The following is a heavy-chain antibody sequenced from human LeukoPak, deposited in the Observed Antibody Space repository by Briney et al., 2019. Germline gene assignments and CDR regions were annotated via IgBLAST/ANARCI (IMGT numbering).Heavy chain of an antibody. Sequence: ASVKVSCKASGYTFTSYAMNWVRQAPGQWLEWMGWINTNTGNPTYAQGFTGRFVFSLDTSVSTAYLQISSLKAEDTAVYYCARSLQLYGVERYYYYYGMDVWGQGTTVFVSS. CDR1: GYTFTSYA. D-gene: IGHD4-17*01. J-gene: IGHJ6*02. CDR2: INTNTGNP. V-gene: IGHV7-4-1*02. CDR3: ARSLQLYGVERYYYYYGMDV.